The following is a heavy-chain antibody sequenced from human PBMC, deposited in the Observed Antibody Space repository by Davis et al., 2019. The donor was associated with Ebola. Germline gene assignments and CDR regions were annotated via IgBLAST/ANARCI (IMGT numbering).Heavy chain of an antibody. J-gene: IGHJ4*02. CDR3: ARVGRLGSSSLFDY. Sequence: PSETLSLTCAVYGGSFSGYYWSWIRQPPGKGLEWIGEINHSGSTNYNPSLKSRVTISVDTSKNQFSLKLSSVTAADTAVYYCARVGRLGSSSLFDYWGQGTLVTVSS. D-gene: IGHD6-6*01. CDR1: GGSFSGYY. CDR2: INHSGST. V-gene: IGHV4-34*01.